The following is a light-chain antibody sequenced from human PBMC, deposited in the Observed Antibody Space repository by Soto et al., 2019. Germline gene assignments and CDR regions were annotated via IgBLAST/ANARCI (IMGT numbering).Light chain of an antibody. CDR3: ATWDGTLRGVV. J-gene: IGLJ2*01. CDR2: EVS. Sequence: QSVLTQPASVSGSPGQSITISCTGTSSDVGGYNYVSWYQQHPGKAPKLMIYEVSNRPSGVSNRFSGSKSGNTASLTISGLRSEDEAEYYCATWDGTLRGVVFGGGTKVTVL. V-gene: IGLV2-14*01. CDR1: SSDVGGYNY.